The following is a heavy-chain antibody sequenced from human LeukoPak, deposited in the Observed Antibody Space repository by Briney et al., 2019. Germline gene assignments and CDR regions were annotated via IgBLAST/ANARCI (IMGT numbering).Heavy chain of an antibody. J-gene: IGHJ6*03. Sequence: SETLSLTCAVSGGSFSGYYWNWIRQPPGKGLEWIGEINHSGSSNYNPSLKSRVTISVDTSKNQFSLKLSSVTAADTAVYYCARASITYYYYYYMGVWGKGTTVTVSS. V-gene: IGHV4-34*01. CDR3: ARASITYYYYYYMGV. D-gene: IGHD1-14*01. CDR1: GGSFSGYY. CDR2: INHSGSS.